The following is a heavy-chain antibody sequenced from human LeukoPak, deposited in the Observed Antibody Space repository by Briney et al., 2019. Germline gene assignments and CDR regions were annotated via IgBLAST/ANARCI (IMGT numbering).Heavy chain of an antibody. Sequence: GGSLRLSCAASGFTFSSYEMNWVRQAPGKGLEWVSYFSSSGSTIYYADSVKGRFTISRDNAKNSLYLQMNSLRAEDTAVYYCAILPKGYCSGGSCYFDYWGQGTLVTVSS. D-gene: IGHD2-15*01. CDR1: GFTFSSYE. CDR3: AILPKGYCSGGSCYFDY. CDR2: FSSSGSTI. V-gene: IGHV3-48*03. J-gene: IGHJ4*02.